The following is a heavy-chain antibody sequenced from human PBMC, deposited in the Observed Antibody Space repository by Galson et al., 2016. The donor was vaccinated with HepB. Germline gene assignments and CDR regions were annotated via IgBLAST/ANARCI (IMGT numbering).Heavy chain of an antibody. D-gene: IGHD3-10*01. J-gene: IGHJ4*02. CDR2: IHQNGNEK. Sequence: SLRLSCATSGVTFTDFSMTWVRQAPGKGLEWVANIHQNGNEKYYVDSVKGRFTISRDNAKNTLYLQMNSLRAEDTAIYYCATYYYGLGHAYWGQGTLITVSS. CDR1: GVTFTDFS. CDR3: ATYYYGLGHAY. V-gene: IGHV3-7*05.